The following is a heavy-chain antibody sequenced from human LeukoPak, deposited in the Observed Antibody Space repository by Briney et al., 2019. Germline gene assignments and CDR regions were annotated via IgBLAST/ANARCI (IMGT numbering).Heavy chain of an antibody. V-gene: IGHV1-46*01. D-gene: IGHD6-6*01. CDR1: GYTFTSYY. Sequence: ASEKVSCKASGYTFTSYYMHWVRQAPGQGLEWMGIINPNGGSTSYAQKFQGRVTMIRDMSTSTVYMVLSSLGSDDTAVYYCWGGSSSLAVYYYYMDVWGKGTTVTVSS. J-gene: IGHJ6*03. CDR2: INPNGGST. CDR3: WGGSSSLAVYYYYMDV.